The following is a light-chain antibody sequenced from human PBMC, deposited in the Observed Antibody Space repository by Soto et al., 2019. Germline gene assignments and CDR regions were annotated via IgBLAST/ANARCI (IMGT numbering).Light chain of an antibody. CDR3: MQPLQTSIT. V-gene: IGKV2-28*01. J-gene: IGKJ5*01. CDR1: QSLLHSNGYND. Sequence: DIVMTQSPLSLPVTPGEPASISCRSSQSLLHSNGYNDLDWYLQKPGQSPQLLISLGSDRASGVPDRISGSGSGTDFTLKISRVEAEDVGVYYCMQPLQTSITFGQGTRLEIK. CDR2: LGS.